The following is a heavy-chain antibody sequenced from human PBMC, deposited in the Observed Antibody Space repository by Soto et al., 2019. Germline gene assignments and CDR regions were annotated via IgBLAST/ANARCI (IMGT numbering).Heavy chain of an antibody. Sequence: SETLSLTCAVSGGSISSSNWWSWVRQPPGKGLEWIGEIYHSGSTNYNPSLKSRVTISVDKSKNQFSLKLSSVTAADTAVYSCARRVLGLVIIGDYYLDYWGQGTLVTVSS. V-gene: IGHV4-4*02. D-gene: IGHD3-3*01. J-gene: IGHJ4*02. CDR3: ARRVLGLVIIGDYYLDY. CDR2: IYHSGST. CDR1: GGSISSSNW.